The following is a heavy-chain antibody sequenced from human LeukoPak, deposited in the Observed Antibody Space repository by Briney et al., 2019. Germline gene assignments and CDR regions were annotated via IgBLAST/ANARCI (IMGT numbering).Heavy chain of an antibody. CDR1: GFTFSSYG. V-gene: IGHV3-7*01. J-gene: IGHJ4*02. Sequence: PGGSLRLSCAASGFTFSSYGMHWVRQAPGKGLEWVANINQDGSEKFYVDSVKGRFTISRDNAKNSLYLQMNSLTAEDTAVYYCARDRISDFWSGYYTNYFDYWGQGILVTVSS. CDR2: INQDGSEK. CDR3: ARDRISDFWSGYYTNYFDY. D-gene: IGHD3-3*01.